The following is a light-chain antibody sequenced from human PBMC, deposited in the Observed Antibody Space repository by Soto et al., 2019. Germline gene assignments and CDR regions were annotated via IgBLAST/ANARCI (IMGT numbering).Light chain of an antibody. CDR1: QSVSSY. J-gene: IGKJ4*01. V-gene: IGKV3-11*01. CDR3: QQRINWPLT. CDR2: DAY. Sequence: EIVWTQSPATLSLSPGERATLSCRASQSVSSYLAWYQQKPGQAPRHLIYDAYNRATGIPARFSGSGSGTDFTLTISSLAPEDFAVYYCQQRINWPLTFGGGTKVEIK.